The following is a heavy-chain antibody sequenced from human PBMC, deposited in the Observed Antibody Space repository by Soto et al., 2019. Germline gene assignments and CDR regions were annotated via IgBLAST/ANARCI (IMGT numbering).Heavy chain of an antibody. CDR2: IYYSGST. CDR1: GGSISTYY. CDR3: ARGGYCSGGSCYWDAFDI. Sequence: PSETLSLTCTASGGSISTYYWSWIRQPPGKGLEWIGYIYYSGSTNYNPSLKSRVTISVDTSKNQFSLKLSSVTAADTAVYYCARGGYCSGGSCYWDAFDIWGQGTMVT. J-gene: IGHJ3*02. V-gene: IGHV4-59*01. D-gene: IGHD2-15*01.